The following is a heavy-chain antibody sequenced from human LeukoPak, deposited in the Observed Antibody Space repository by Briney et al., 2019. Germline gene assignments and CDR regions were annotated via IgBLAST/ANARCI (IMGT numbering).Heavy chain of an antibody. D-gene: IGHD4-17*01. CDR1: GGSFSGYY. CDR3: AREGTTVIPGMDV. V-gene: IGHV4-34*01. Sequence: SETLSLTRAVYGGSFSGYYWSWIRQPLGKGLEWIGEINHSGSTNYNPSLKSRVTISVDTSKNQFSPKLSSVTAADTAVYYCAREGTTVIPGMDVWGQGTTVTVSS. CDR2: INHSGST. J-gene: IGHJ6*02.